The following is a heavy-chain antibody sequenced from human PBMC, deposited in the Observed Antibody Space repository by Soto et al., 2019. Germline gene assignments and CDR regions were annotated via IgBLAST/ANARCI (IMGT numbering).Heavy chain of an antibody. CDR3: AHKGSGWSYFDY. J-gene: IGHJ4*02. Sequence: QITLKESGPTLVKPTLTLTLTCTFSGFSLSTSGVGVGWIRQPPGKALEWLTLIYWDDDKRYSPSLKSRLTITKDTSKNQVVLTMTNMDPVDTATYYCAHKGSGWSYFDYWGQGTLVTVSS. D-gene: IGHD6-19*01. CDR2: IYWDDDK. CDR1: GFSLSTSGVG. V-gene: IGHV2-5*02.